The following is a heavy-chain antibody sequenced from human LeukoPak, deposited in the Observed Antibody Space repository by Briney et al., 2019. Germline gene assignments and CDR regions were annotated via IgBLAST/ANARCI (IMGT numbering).Heavy chain of an antibody. V-gene: IGHV4-4*07. Sequence: SETLSLTCTVSGGSISTYYWNWIRQPAGKGLEWIGRIYSSGSTHYNPSLKSRITMSVDTSKNQFSLKLNSVTAADTAVYYCGRDSDIYAPFDYWGQGTLVTVSS. CDR3: GRDSDIYAPFDY. D-gene: IGHD2/OR15-2a*01. CDR2: IYSSGST. J-gene: IGHJ4*02. CDR1: GGSISTYY.